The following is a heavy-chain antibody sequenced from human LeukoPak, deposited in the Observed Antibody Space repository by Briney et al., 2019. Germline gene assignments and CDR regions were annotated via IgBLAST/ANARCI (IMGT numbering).Heavy chain of an antibody. D-gene: IGHD1-26*01. CDR3: ARGSLSCSGSYYRGRVNWFDP. V-gene: IGHV4-34*01. CDR2: INHSGST. CDR1: GGSFSGYY. J-gene: IGHJ5*02. Sequence: SETLSLTCAVYGGSFSGYYWSWIRQPPGKGLEWIGEINHSGSTNYNPFLKSRVTISVDTSKNQFSLKLSSVTAADTAVYYCARGSLSCSGSYYRGRVNWFDPWGQGTLVTVSS.